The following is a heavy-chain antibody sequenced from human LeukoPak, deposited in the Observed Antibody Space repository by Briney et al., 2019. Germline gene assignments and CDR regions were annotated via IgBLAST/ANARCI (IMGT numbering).Heavy chain of an antibody. D-gene: IGHD5-12*01. J-gene: IGHJ3*02. CDR1: GGTFSSYT. CDR3: AREDAGAVATRLDAFDI. CDR2: IIPILGIA. Sequence: SVKVSCKASGGTFSSYTISWVRQAPGQGLEWMGRIIPILGIANYAQKFQGRVTITADKSTSTAYMELSSLRSEDTAVYYCAREDAGAVATRLDAFDIWGQGTMVTVSS. V-gene: IGHV1-69*04.